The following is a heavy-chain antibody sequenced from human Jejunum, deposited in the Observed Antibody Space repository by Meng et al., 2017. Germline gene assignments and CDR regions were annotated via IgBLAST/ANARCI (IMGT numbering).Heavy chain of an antibody. D-gene: IGHD3-3*01. Sequence: QVQVHQSGPGPVKPSHTLSLTRASAGSNVPRSNAAWNWFRQSPSRGLEWLGRTYYTSKWNNDYAVSVRSRITINADTSKSQSSLHLNSVTPEDTAVYYCARGFWKSGFDSWGQGTLVTVSS. CDR1: GSNVPRSNAA. CDR3: ARGFWKSGFDS. J-gene: IGHJ5*02. V-gene: IGHV6-1*01. CDR2: TYYTSKWNN.